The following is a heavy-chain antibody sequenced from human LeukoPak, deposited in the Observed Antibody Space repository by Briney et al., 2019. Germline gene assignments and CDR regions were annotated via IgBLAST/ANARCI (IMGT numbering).Heavy chain of an antibody. J-gene: IGHJ4*02. CDR1: GYTFTSYA. D-gene: IGHD2-21*02. Sequence: GASVKVSCKASGYTFTSYAMNWVRQAPGQGLEWMGWINTNTGNPTYAQGFTGRFVFSLDTPVSTAYLQISSLKAEDTAVYYCARMPNCGGDCYSFDYWGQGTLVTVSS. CDR3: ARMPNCGGDCYSFDY. V-gene: IGHV7-4-1*02. CDR2: INTNTGNP.